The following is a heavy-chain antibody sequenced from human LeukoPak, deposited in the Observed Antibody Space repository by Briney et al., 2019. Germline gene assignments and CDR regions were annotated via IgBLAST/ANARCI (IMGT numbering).Heavy chain of an antibody. J-gene: IGHJ4*02. Sequence: GGSLRLSCAASGFTFDDYAMHWVRQAPGKGLEWVSLISGDGGSTYYADSVKGRFTISRDNSKNTLYLQMNSLRAEDTAVYYCAKDGTAMVSGYFDYWGQGTLVTVSS. CDR3: AKDGTAMVSGYFDY. CDR1: GFTFDDYA. D-gene: IGHD5-18*01. CDR2: ISGDGGST. V-gene: IGHV3-43*02.